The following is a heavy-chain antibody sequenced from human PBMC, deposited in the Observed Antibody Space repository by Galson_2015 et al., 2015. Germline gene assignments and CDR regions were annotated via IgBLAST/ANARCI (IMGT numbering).Heavy chain of an antibody. Sequence: SVKVSCKASGYTFTSYGISWVRQAPGQGLEWMGWISAYNGNTNYAQKLQGRVAMTTDTSTSTAYLELRSLRSDDTAVYYCARDRMPGWYFDLWGRGTLVTVSS. V-gene: IGHV1-18*01. J-gene: IGHJ2*01. D-gene: IGHD2-2*01. CDR1: GYTFTSYG. CDR2: ISAYNGNT. CDR3: ARDRMPGWYFDL.